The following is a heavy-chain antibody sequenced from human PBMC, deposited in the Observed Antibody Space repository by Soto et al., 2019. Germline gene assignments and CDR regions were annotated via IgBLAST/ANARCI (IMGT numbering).Heavy chain of an antibody. D-gene: IGHD6-13*01. CDR3: TRPVSVGGPTQQLVDY. J-gene: IGHJ4*02. CDR2: IRSKANSYAT. V-gene: IGHV3-73*02. Sequence: EVQLVESGGGLVQPGGSLKLSCAASGFTFSGSAMHWVRQASGKGLEWVGRIRSKANSYATAYAASVKGRFTISRDDSKNTAYLQMNSLKTEDTAVYYCTRPVSVGGPTQQLVDYWGQGTLVTVSS. CDR1: GFTFSGSA.